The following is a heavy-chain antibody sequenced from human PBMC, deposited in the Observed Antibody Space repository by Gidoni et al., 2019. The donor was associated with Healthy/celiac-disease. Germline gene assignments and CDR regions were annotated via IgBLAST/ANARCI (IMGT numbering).Heavy chain of an antibody. Sequence: QVQLVESGGGVVQPGRSLRLSCAASGFTFSSYGMHWVRQAPGKGLEWVAVISYDGSNKYYADSVKGRFTISRDNSKNTLYLQMNSLRAEDTAVYYCAKSVGDGYNYGNYYYYYGMDVWGQGTTVTVSS. CDR3: AKSVGDGYNYGNYYYYYGMDV. CDR2: ISYDGSNK. J-gene: IGHJ6*02. D-gene: IGHD5-12*01. CDR1: GFTFSSYG. V-gene: IGHV3-30*18.